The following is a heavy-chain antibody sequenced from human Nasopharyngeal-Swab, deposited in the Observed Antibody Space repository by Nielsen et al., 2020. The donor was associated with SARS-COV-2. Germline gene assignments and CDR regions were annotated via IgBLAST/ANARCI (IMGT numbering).Heavy chain of an antibody. J-gene: IGHJ4*02. CDR2: ISSSSSTI. D-gene: IGHD5-18*01. Sequence: GESLKISCAVSGFTFSSYSMNWVRQAPGKGLEWVSYISSSSSTIYYADSVKGRFTISRDSSKNTLYLQMNSLRAEDTAVYYCARTVDTAMVFFDYWGQGTLVTVSS. CDR1: GFTFSSYS. V-gene: IGHV3-48*01. CDR3: ARTVDTAMVFFDY.